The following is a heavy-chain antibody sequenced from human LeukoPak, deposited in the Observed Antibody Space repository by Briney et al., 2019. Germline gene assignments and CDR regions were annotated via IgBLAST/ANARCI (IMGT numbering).Heavy chain of an antibody. CDR1: GFTFSSYA. Sequence: TGGSLRLSCAASGFTFSSYAMSWVRQAPGKGLEWVGRIKSKTDGGTTDYAAPVKGRFTISRDDSKNTLYLQMNSLKTEDTAVYYCTTDEPRRWFGELWFLPHWGQGTLVTVSS. CDR2: IKSKTDGGTT. D-gene: IGHD3-10*01. CDR3: TTDEPRRWFGELWFLPH. J-gene: IGHJ4*02. V-gene: IGHV3-15*01.